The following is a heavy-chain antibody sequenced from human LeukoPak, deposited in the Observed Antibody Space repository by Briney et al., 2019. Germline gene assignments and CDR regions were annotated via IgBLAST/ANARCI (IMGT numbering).Heavy chain of an antibody. CDR3: ARGYYDFWSGYHSLYYMDV. CDR2: IYTSGST. CDR1: GGSISSGSYY. V-gene: IGHV4-61*02. Sequence: SETLSLTCTVSGGSISSGSYYWSWIRQPAGKGLEWIGRIYTSGSTNYNPSLKSRVTISVDTSKNQFSLKLSSVTAADTAVYYCARGYYDFWSGYHSLYYMDVWGKGTTVTVSS. D-gene: IGHD3-3*01. J-gene: IGHJ6*03.